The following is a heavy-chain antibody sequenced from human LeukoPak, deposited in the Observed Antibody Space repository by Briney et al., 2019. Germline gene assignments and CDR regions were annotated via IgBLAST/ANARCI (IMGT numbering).Heavy chain of an antibody. Sequence: GGSLRLSCAASGFTFSSYSMNWVRQAPGKGLEWVSSISSSSGYIYYADSVKGRFTISRDNAKNSLYLQMNSLRAEDTALYYCAKDPRFIAGAAGTIYYFDYWGQGTLVTVSS. D-gene: IGHD6-13*01. CDR3: AKDPRFIAGAAGTIYYFDY. CDR2: ISSSSGYI. CDR1: GFTFSSYS. V-gene: IGHV3-21*04. J-gene: IGHJ4*02.